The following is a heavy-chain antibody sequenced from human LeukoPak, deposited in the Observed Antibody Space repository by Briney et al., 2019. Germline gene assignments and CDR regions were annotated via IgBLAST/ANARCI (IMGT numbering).Heavy chain of an antibody. CDR2: INHSGST. CDR3: ARLSPFHDY. V-gene: IGHV4-34*01. CDR1: GGSFSGYY. D-gene: IGHD2/OR15-2a*01. Sequence: SETLSLTCAVYGGSFSGYYWSWIRQPPGKGLEWIGEINHSGSTYYNPSLKSRVTISVDTSKNQFSLKLSSVTAADTAVYYCARLSPFHDYWGQGTLVTVSS. J-gene: IGHJ4*02.